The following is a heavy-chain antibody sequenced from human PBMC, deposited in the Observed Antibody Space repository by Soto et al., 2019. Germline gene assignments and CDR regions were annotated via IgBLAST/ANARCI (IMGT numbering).Heavy chain of an antibody. CDR3: ARSQGSSTSLEIYYYYYYGMDV. D-gene: IGHD2-2*01. CDR1: GGTFGSYA. V-gene: IGHV1-69*01. CDR2: IIPIPGTA. Sequence: QVQLVQSGAEVQKPGSSLKVSCKASGGTFGSYAISWVRQAPGQGLEWMGGIIPIPGTANYAQKFQGRVTIAADESTSTAYMELSSLRSEDTAVYYCARSQGSSTSLEIYYYYYYGMDVWGQGTTVTVSS. J-gene: IGHJ6*02.